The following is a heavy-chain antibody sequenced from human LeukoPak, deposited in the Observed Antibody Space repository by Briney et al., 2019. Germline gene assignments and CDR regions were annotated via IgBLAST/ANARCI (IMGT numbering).Heavy chain of an antibody. CDR1: GFPFSRYA. V-gene: IGHV3-23*01. J-gene: IGHJ4*02. Sequence: GGSLRLSCAASGFPFSRYAMSRVRQAPGKGLEWVSAISGSGGSTYYADSVKGRFTISRDNSKNTLYLQMNSLRAEDTAVYYCAEDIYESSLFGYWGQGTLVTVSS. D-gene: IGHD2/OR15-2a*01. CDR3: AEDIYESSLFGY. CDR2: ISGSGGST.